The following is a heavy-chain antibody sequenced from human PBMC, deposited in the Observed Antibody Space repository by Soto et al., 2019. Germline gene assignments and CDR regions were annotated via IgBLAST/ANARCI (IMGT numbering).Heavy chain of an antibody. CDR1: GYTFISYY. V-gene: IGHV1-46*01. D-gene: IGHD2-2*01. CDR3: ARGTPSSTRLGWLDP. Sequence: QVQLVQSGAEVKKPGASVKVSCKASGYTFISYYIHWVRQAPGQGLELMGIIDPRGGSTTYVQKFQGRVTMATDTSTTTVYMEVSSLSSEDTAIYYCARGTPSSTRLGWLDPLGQGTLVTVSS. CDR2: IDPRGGST. J-gene: IGHJ5*02.